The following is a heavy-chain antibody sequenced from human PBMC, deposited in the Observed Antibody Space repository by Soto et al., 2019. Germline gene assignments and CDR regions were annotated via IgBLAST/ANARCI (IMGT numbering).Heavy chain of an antibody. D-gene: IGHD2-8*01. V-gene: IGHV3-21*01. Sequence: GGSLRLSCAASGFTFSSYSMNWVRQAPGKGLEWVSSISSSSSYIYYADSVKGRFTISRDNAKNSLYLQMNSLRAEDTAVYYCASICTNGVCSNRADAFDIWGQGTMVTVSS. CDR2: ISSSSSYI. CDR1: GFTFSSYS. J-gene: IGHJ3*02. CDR3: ASICTNGVCSNRADAFDI.